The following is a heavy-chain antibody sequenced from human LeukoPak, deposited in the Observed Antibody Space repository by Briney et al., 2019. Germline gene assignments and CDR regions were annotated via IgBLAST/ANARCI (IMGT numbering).Heavy chain of an antibody. J-gene: IGHJ4*02. CDR3: AKDIYSSSWYAPFDH. D-gene: IGHD6-13*01. CDR2: IVFDGSSK. V-gene: IGHV3-30-3*01. Sequence: GGSLRLSCAASGFTFSDYAMHWARQAPGKGLEWVAVIVFDGSSKYYAGSVEGRFTISRDNSKNTLYLQMNSLRAEDTAVYYCAKDIYSSSWYAPFDHWGQGALVTVSS. CDR1: GFTFSDYA.